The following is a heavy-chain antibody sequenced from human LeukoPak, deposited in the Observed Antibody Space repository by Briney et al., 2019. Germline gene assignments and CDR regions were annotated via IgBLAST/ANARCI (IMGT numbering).Heavy chain of an antibody. CDR3: ARDRVILGAYWLLDNYYYYGMDV. Sequence: GASVKVSCKASGYTFTSYGISWVRQAPGQGLEWMGWISAYNGNTNYAQKLQGRVTMTTDTSTSTAYMELRSLRSDDTAVYYCARDRVILGAYWLLDNYYYYGMDVWGQGTTVTVSS. V-gene: IGHV1-18*01. D-gene: IGHD2-15*01. J-gene: IGHJ6*02. CDR2: ISAYNGNT. CDR1: GYTFTSYG.